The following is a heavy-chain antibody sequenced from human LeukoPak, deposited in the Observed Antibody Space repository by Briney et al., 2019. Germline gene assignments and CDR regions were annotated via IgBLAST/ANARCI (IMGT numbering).Heavy chain of an antibody. V-gene: IGHV3-30*18. CDR3: AKGRVGANGYYYYGMDV. Sequence: AGGSLRLSCAATGFTFSSFSMHWVRQPPGKGLEWVAVISYDGSNKYYADSVKGRFTISRDNSKNTLYLQMNSLRTEDTAVYYCAKGRVGANGYYYYGMDVWGQGTTVTVSS. J-gene: IGHJ6*02. CDR2: ISYDGSNK. CDR1: GFTFSSFS. D-gene: IGHD1-26*01.